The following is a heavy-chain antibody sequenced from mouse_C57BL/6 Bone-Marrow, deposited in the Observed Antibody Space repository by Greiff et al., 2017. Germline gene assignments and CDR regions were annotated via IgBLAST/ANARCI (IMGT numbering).Heavy chain of an antibody. J-gene: IGHJ2*01. V-gene: IGHV1-81*01. D-gene: IGHD4-1*01. CDR2: IYPRSGNT. CDR1: GYTFTSYG. CDR3: AREGLGRYYFDY. Sequence: QVQLQQSGAELVRPGASVKLSCKASGYTFTSYGISWVKQRTGQGLEWIGEIYPRSGNTYYNEKFKGKATLTADKSSSTAYMELRSLPSEASAVYFCAREGLGRYYFDYWGQGTTLTVSS.